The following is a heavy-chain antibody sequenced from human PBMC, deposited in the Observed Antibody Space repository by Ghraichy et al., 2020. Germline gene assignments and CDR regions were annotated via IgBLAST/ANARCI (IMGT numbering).Heavy chain of an antibody. J-gene: IGHJ5*02. D-gene: IGHD3-10*01. CDR1: GFTFSSYG. CDR2: ISYDGINK. Sequence: GGSLRLSCAAPGFTFSSYGMHWVRQAPGKGLEWVSVISYDGINKYYADSVKGRFTISRDNSKNTLYLQMNSLRAEDTAVYYCARDLGGSWSGPPSSNWFDPWGQGTLVTVSS. CDR3: ARDLGGSWSGPPSSNWFDP. V-gene: IGHV3-30*03.